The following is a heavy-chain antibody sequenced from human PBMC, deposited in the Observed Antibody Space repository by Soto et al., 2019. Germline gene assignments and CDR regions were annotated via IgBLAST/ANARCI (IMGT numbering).Heavy chain of an antibody. D-gene: IGHD2-2*01. CDR2: ISSSASRT. J-gene: IGHJ3*01. V-gene: IGHV3-23*01. Sequence: PGGSLRLSCAASGFTFSAYAMSWVRQAPGKGLEWVSAISSSASRTFYADSVKGRFTISRDNSKNTLFLQMSSLRAEDTAVYYCAKDPSLIIPGAYVGALQVWGQGTMVTVS. CDR1: GFTFSAYA. CDR3: AKDPSLIIPGAYVGALQV.